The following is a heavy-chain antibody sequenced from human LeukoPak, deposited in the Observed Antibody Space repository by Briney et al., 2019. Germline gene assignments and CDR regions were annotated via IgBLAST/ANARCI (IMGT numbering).Heavy chain of an antibody. V-gene: IGHV4-4*07. CDR2: IYTSGNT. D-gene: IGHD6-13*01. Sequence: SETLSLTCTVSGGSISGYYWSWIRQPAGKGLEWIGRIYTSGNTNYSPSLKSRVSMSVDTSKNQFSLNLTSVTAADTAVYYCARERNIAATARDFDYWGQGTLVTVSS. J-gene: IGHJ4*02. CDR3: ARERNIAATARDFDY. CDR1: GGSISGYY.